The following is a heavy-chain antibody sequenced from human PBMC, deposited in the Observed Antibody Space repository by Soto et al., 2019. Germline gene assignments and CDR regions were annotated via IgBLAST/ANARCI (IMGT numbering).Heavy chain of an antibody. V-gene: IGHV1-69*12. CDR2: IIHVFGTP. Sequence: QVQLVQSGAEVKKPGSSVKVSCKASEGSLSNYGISWVRQAPGQGLEWMGAIIHVFGTPNYAQKFQDRVTITADESTTTVYMEVRSLTSEDTAVYYCARGDATKIVVTTYYAMDVWGQGTTVTVSS. CDR1: EGSLSNYG. CDR3: ARGDATKIVVTTYYAMDV. D-gene: IGHD3-22*01. J-gene: IGHJ6*02.